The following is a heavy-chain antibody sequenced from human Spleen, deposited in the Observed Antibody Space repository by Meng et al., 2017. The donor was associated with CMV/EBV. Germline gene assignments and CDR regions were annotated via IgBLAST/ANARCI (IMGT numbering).Heavy chain of an antibody. Sequence: ASVKVSCKTSGYTFTEYYIHWVRQAPGQGLEWMGWINPNSGDTNYAQKFQGRVTMTRDTSISTAYMELSRLGSDDTAVYYCARHLGSYYYGMDVWGQGTTVTVSS. V-gene: IGHV1-2*02. J-gene: IGHJ6*02. CDR1: GYTFTEYY. D-gene: IGHD3-10*01. CDR2: INPNSGDT. CDR3: ARHLGSYYYGMDV.